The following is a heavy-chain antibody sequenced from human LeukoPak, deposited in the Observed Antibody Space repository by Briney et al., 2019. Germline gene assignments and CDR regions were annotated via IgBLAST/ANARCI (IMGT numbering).Heavy chain of an antibody. Sequence: SETLSLTCAVYGGSFSGYYWSWIRQPPGKGLEWIGEIYHSGSTNYNPSLKSRVTISVDNSKNHFSLKLSSVTAADTAVYYCARSSYYDSTYGMDVWGQGTTVTVSS. V-gene: IGHV4-34*01. CDR3: ARSSYYDSTYGMDV. J-gene: IGHJ6*02. D-gene: IGHD3-22*01. CDR1: GGSFSGYY. CDR2: IYHSGST.